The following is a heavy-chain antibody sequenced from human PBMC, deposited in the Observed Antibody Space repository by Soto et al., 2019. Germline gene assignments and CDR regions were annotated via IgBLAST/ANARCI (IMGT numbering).Heavy chain of an antibody. Sequence: QVPLVESGGGVVQPGRSLRLSCAASGFNFSTYAMNWVRQAPGKGLEWVAVISFDGSNKYYADSVKGRFTISRDNSKKTLFLEMDKLRTEDTAVYYCARDPGYISGWYTGPFGYWGQGTLVTLSS. V-gene: IGHV3-30-3*01. CDR3: ARDPGYISGWYTGPFGY. CDR2: ISFDGSNK. D-gene: IGHD6-19*01. CDR1: GFNFSTYA. J-gene: IGHJ4*02.